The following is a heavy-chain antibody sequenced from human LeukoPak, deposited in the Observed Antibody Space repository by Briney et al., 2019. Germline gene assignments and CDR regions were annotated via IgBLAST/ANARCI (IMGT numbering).Heavy chain of an antibody. CDR1: GYSFTSYW. Sequence: GESLKISCKGSGYSFTSYWIGWVRPMPGKGLEWMGIIYPGDSATRYSPSFQGQVTISADKSISTAYLQWSSLKAPDTAMYYCARQSMTTVTACLPFDYWGQGALVTVSS. CDR3: ARQSMTTVTACLPFDY. J-gene: IGHJ4*02. V-gene: IGHV5-51*01. D-gene: IGHD4-17*01. CDR2: IYPGDSAT.